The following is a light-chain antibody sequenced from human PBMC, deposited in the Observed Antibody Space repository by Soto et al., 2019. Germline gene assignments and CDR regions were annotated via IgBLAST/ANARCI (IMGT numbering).Light chain of an antibody. CDR2: DAS. CDR3: QQYGDSPLT. CDR1: QSVSSY. Sequence: EIVLTQSPATLSLSPGERATLSFRASQSVSSYLAWYQQKPGQAPRLLIYDASNRAAGIPARFSGSGSGTDFTLTISRLEPEDFAVYHCQQYGDSPLTFGGGTKVDI. V-gene: IGKV3-11*01. J-gene: IGKJ4*01.